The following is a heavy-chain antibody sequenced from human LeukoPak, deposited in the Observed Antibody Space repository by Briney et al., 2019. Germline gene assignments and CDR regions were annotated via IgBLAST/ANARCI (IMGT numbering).Heavy chain of an antibody. CDR3: ARAFDHHLDY. V-gene: IGHV3-53*01. J-gene: IGHJ4*02. Sequence: GGSLRLSCAASGFIVSSSYMGWVRKAPGKGLEWVSYIYSDGRTFYADSVKGRFTTSRDSSKNPLYFQMNSLRAEDTAVYYCARAFDHHLDYWGQGTLVTVSS. D-gene: IGHD3-16*01. CDR1: GFIVSSSY. CDR2: IYSDGRT.